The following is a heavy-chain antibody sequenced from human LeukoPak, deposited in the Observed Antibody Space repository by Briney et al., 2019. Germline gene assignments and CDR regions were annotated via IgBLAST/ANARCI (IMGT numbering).Heavy chain of an antibody. CDR1: GGSISSHY. V-gene: IGHV4-59*11. D-gene: IGHD5-18*01. CDR2: IYYSGST. J-gene: IGHJ4*02. CDR3: ARFGYSYEGPIDY. Sequence: PSETLSLTCTVSGGSISSHYWSWIQQPPGKGLEWIGYIYYSGSTNYNPSLKSRVTISVDTSKNQFSLKLSSVTAADTAVYYCARFGYSYEGPIDYWGQGTLVTVSS.